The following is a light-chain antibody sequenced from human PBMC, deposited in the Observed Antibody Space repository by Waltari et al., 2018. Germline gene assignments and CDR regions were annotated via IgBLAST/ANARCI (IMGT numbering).Light chain of an antibody. CDR2: VNSDGSH. CDR1: SGHSRNI. J-gene: IGLJ3*02. Sequence: QLVLTQSPSASASLGASVHLTSPLRSGHSRNIIPFLQQQPGKGPRYLMQVNSDGSHRKGDEIPDRFSGSSSGAERYLTISSLQSEDEADYYCETGGHGTWVFGGGTKLTVL. V-gene: IGLV4-69*01. CDR3: ETGGHGTWV.